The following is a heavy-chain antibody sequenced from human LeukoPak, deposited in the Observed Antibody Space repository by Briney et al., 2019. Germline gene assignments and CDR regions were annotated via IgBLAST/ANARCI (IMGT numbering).Heavy chain of an antibody. CDR2: ISGSGGST. CDR3: AKFSTYYYDSSGYYPPFDY. J-gene: IGHJ4*02. CDR1: GFTFSSYA. V-gene: IGHV3-23*01. Sequence: GGSLRLSCAASGFTFSSYAMSWVRQAPGKGLEWVSAISGSGGSTYYADSVKGRFTISRDNSKNTLYLQMNSLRAEDTAVYYCAKFSTYYYDSSGYYPPFDYWGQGTLVTVSS. D-gene: IGHD3-22*01.